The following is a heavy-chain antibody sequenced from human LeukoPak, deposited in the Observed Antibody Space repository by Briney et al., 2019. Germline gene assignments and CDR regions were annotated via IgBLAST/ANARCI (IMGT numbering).Heavy chain of an antibody. V-gene: IGHV3-21*04. Sequence: GGSLRLSCAASGFTFNTYNMNWVRQAPGQGLEWVSSITSSSSYIYYADSVKGRFTISRDNAKNSLYLQMNSLRAEDTALYYCAKPASGSYSDGFDYWGQGTLVTVSS. D-gene: IGHD1-26*01. CDR2: ITSSSSYI. J-gene: IGHJ4*02. CDR3: AKPASGSYSDGFDY. CDR1: GFTFNTYN.